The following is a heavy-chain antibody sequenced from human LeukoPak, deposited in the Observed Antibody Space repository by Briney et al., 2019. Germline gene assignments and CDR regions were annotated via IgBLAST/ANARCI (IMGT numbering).Heavy chain of an antibody. D-gene: IGHD3-10*01. V-gene: IGHV4-39*01. Sequence: SETLSLTCTVSGGSISSSSHYWGWIRQPPGKGLEWIGSIYYSRSTYYNPSLKSRVTISVGTSKNQFSLKLTSVTAADTAVYYCARHADSGFGELAFDYWGQGTLATVSS. CDR3: ARHADSGFGELAFDY. J-gene: IGHJ4*02. CDR2: IYYSRST. CDR1: GGSISSSSHY.